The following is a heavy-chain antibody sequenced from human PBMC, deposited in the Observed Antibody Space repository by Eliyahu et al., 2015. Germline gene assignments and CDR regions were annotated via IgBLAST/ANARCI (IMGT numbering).Heavy chain of an antibody. CDR3: ARDGRQYCSSTSCYLLY. Sequence: LEWMGGIIPIFGTANYAQKFQGRVTITADESTSTAYMELSSLRSEDTAVYYCARDGRQYCSSTSCYLLYWGQGTLVTVSS. D-gene: IGHD2-2*01. J-gene: IGHJ4*02. CDR2: IIPIFGTA. V-gene: IGHV1-69*01.